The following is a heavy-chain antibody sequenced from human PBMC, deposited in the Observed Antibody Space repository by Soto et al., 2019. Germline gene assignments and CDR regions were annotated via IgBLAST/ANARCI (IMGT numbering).Heavy chain of an antibody. CDR2: INPNSGGT. Sequence: QVQLVQSGAEVKKPGASVKVSCKASGYTFTGYYMHWVRQAPGQGLEWMGWINPNSGGTNYAQKFQGWVTMTRDTSISTAYMELSRLRSDDTAVYYCARTGRYCTNGVCYSSQYYFDYWGQGTLVTVSS. J-gene: IGHJ4*02. CDR3: ARTGRYCTNGVCYSSQYYFDY. D-gene: IGHD2-8*01. CDR1: GYTFTGYY. V-gene: IGHV1-2*04.